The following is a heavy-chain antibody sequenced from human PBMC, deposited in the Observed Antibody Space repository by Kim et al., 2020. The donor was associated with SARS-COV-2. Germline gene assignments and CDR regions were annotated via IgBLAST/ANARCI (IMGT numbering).Heavy chain of an antibody. CDR3: ARRGYSSSWYPYYCDY. J-gene: IGHJ4*02. Sequence: SETLSLTCTVSGGSISSSSYYWGWIRQPPGKGLEWIGSIYYSGSTYYNPSLKSRVTISVDTSKNQFSLKLSSVTAADTAVYYCARRGYSSSWYPYYCDYWGQGTLVTVSS. CDR1: GGSISSSSYY. D-gene: IGHD6-13*01. V-gene: IGHV4-39*01. CDR2: IYYSGST.